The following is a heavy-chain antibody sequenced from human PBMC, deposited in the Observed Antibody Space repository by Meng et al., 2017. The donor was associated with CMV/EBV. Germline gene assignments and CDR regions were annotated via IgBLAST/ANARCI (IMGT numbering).Heavy chain of an antibody. CDR3: AKDNARYCSSTSCYRFDY. CDR1: GFTFDDYA. Sequence: GGSRRLSCAASGFTFDDYAMHWVRQAPGKGLEWVSGISWNSGSIGYADSVKGRFTISRDNAKNSLYLQMNSLRAEDTALYYCAKDNARYCSSTSCYRFDYWGQGTLVTVSS. V-gene: IGHV3-9*01. J-gene: IGHJ4*02. D-gene: IGHD2-2*01. CDR2: ISWNSGSI.